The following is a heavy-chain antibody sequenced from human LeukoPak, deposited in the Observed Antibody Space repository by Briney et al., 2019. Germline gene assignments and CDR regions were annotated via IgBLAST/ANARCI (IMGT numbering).Heavy chain of an antibody. J-gene: IGHJ4*03. Sequence: GGSLRLSCVPSGYTLDDYAIHCVRQALRAGMEWVSGISWKRDRIGYADSVKGRFTISRENAKNSLYLHMHSQREGDTRLYYCAKGLVSNYALMLFDYWGQGTPVTVSS. V-gene: IGHV3-9*01. CDR2: ISWKRDRI. D-gene: IGHD4-11*01. CDR1: GYTLDDYA. CDR3: AKGLVSNYALMLFDY.